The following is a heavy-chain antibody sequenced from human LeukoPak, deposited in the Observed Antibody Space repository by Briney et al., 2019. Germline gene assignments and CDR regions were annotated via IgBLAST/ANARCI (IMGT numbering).Heavy chain of an antibody. CDR3: AKGPLRGTAAAIDY. CDR2: ISYDGRNK. J-gene: IGHJ4*02. Sequence: GGSLRLSCAASGFTFSSYAMSWVRQAPGKGLEWVAVISYDGRNKHYPDSVKGRFTISRDISTDTLWLQTDSLRTEDTAVYYCAKGPLRGTAAAIDYWGQGTLVTVSS. D-gene: IGHD2-2*01. CDR1: GFTFSSYA. V-gene: IGHV3-30*18.